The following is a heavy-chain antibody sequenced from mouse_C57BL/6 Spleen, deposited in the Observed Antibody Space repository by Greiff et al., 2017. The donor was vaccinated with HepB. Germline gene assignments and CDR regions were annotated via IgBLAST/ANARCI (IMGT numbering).Heavy chain of an antibody. CDR3: ASIDSSGYVWFAY. J-gene: IGHJ3*01. D-gene: IGHD3-2*02. V-gene: IGHV1-4*01. Sequence: VQLQQSGAELARPGASVKMSCKASGYTFTSYTMHWVKQRPGQGLEWIGYINPSSGYTKYNQKFKDKATLTADKSSSTAYMQLSSLTSEDSAVYYCASIDSSGYVWFAYWGQGTLVTVSA. CDR1: GYTFTSYT. CDR2: INPSSGYT.